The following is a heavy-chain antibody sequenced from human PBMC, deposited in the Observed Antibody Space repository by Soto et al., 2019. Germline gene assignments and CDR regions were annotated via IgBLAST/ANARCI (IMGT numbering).Heavy chain of an antibody. J-gene: IGHJ4*02. V-gene: IGHV3-23*01. CDR3: VKKSQDRYCSGGKCYSFLDY. CDR2: ISGSASSS. D-gene: IGHD2-15*01. Sequence: GGSLRLSCAASGFTFGIYAMTWVRRAPGKGLEWVSAISGSASSSYYADSVKGRFTISRDNSKNTVFLQMDSLRAEDTAIYYCVKKSQDRYCSGGKCYSFLDYWGQGTPVTVSS. CDR1: GFTFGIYA.